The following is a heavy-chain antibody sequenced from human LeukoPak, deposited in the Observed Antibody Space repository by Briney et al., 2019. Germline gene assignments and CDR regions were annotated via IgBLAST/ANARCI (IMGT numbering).Heavy chain of an antibody. V-gene: IGHV4-39*07. Sequence: SETLSLTCTVSGGSISSGDYYWSWIRQPPGKGLEWIGEINHSGSTNYNPSLKSRVTISVDTSKNQFSLKLSSVTAADTAVYYCARRAARIAAAGPRAMVDWGQGTLVTVSS. D-gene: IGHD6-13*01. CDR3: ARRAARIAAAGPRAMVD. J-gene: IGHJ4*02. CDR1: GGSISSGDYY. CDR2: INHSGST.